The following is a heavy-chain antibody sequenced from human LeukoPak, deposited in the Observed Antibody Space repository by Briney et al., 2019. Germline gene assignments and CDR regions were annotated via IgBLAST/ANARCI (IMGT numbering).Heavy chain of an antibody. Sequence: GESLKISCKASVFSFTNYWIAWVRQMPGEGLEWMGIIYPGDSDTRYSPSFQGQVTISADKSISTAYLQWSSLKASDTAMYYCARHGSQVGWGQGTLVTVSS. CDR1: VFSFTNYW. D-gene: IGHD3-10*01. V-gene: IGHV5-51*01. CDR3: ARHGSQVG. J-gene: IGHJ4*02. CDR2: IYPGDSDT.